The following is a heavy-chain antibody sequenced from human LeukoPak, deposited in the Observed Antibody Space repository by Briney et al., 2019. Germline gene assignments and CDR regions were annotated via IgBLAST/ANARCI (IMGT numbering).Heavy chain of an antibody. J-gene: IGHJ4*02. V-gene: IGHV4-4*07. D-gene: IGHD3-10*01. CDR3: AREKPPTYYGSGSYLHY. Sequence: SETLSLTCTVSGGSIRSYYWSWIRQPAGKGLEWIGRIYTSGSTNYNPSLKSRVTMSVDTSKNQFSLKLSSVTAADTAVYYCAREKPPTYYGSGSYLHYWGQGTLVTVSS. CDR2: IYTSGST. CDR1: GGSIRSYY.